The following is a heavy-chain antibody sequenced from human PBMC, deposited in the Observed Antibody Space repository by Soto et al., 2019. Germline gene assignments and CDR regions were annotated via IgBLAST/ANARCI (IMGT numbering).Heavy chain of an antibody. CDR1: GFKFTSYG. CDR2: ISSRSSLI. CDR3: ARERGEYDSGWYIDR. V-gene: IGHV3-48*02. Sequence: DVQLVNSGGGFVMPGGSLRLSCGASGFKFTSYGMNWVRQSPGKGFEWLAYISSRSSLILYADSVRGRFVISRDNALNSLYLQMNSPRDEDTAIYYCARERGEYDSGWYIDRWGQGTPVTVSS. J-gene: IGHJ5*02. D-gene: IGHD6-19*01.